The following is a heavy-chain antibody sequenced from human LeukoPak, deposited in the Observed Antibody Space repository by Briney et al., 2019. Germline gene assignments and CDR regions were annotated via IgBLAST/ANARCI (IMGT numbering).Heavy chain of an antibody. D-gene: IGHD3-10*01. V-gene: IGHV4-4*07. Sequence: SETLSLTCTVSGGSISSYYWSWIRQPAGKGLEWIGRIYTSGSTNYNPSLKSRVTMSVDTSKNQFSLKLSSVTAADTAVYYCAREEWFSIGRPHYYMDVWGKGTTVTVSS. CDR3: AREEWFSIGRPHYYMDV. CDR1: GGSISSYY. J-gene: IGHJ6*03. CDR2: IYTSGST.